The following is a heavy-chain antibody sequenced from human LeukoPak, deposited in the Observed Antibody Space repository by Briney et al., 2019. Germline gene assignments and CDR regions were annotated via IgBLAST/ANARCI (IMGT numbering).Heavy chain of an antibody. CDR2: ITSKTAGGTT. J-gene: IGHJ5*02. D-gene: IGHD6-19*01. CDR3: NTARAAGPS. Sequence: PGGSLRLSCAASGFTFSSAWLSWVRQTPGEGLEWVARITSKTAGGTTDYAALVKGRFTISRDDSKNTLYLQMNSLKTEDTAVYYCNTARAAGPSWGQGTLVTGSS. V-gene: IGHV3-15*01. CDR1: GFTFSSAW.